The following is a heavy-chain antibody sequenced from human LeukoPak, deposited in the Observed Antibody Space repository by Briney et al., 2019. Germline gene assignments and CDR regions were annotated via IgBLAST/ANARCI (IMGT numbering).Heavy chain of an antibody. Sequence: GGSLRLSCAASGFTVSSNYMSWVRQAPGKGLEWMSIVYSGGHTNYADTVKGRFTISRDNAKNTVYLQMNSLRVDDTAVYYCAREGADEITQIDSWGQGTLVTVSS. CDR3: AREGADEITQIDS. D-gene: IGHD1-14*01. CDR1: GFTVSSNY. CDR2: VYSGGHT. V-gene: IGHV3-53*01. J-gene: IGHJ4*02.